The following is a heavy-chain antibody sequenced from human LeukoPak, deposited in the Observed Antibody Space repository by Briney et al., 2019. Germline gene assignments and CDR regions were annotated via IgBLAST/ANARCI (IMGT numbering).Heavy chain of an antibody. CDR1: GYSFTSYW. J-gene: IGHJ3*02. D-gene: IGHD6-19*01. V-gene: IGHV5-51*01. CDR2: IYPGDSDT. Sequence: GESLKISCKGSGYSFTSYWIGWVRQMPGKGLEWMGIIYPGDSDTRYSPSFQGQVTISADKSISTAYLQWSSLKASDTAMYYCARRQIAVADWRDAFDIRGQGTMVTVSS. CDR3: ARRQIAVADWRDAFDI.